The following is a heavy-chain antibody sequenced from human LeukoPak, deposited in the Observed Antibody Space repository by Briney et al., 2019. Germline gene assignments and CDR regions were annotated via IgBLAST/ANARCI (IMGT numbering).Heavy chain of an antibody. CDR2: INPNSGGT. J-gene: IGHJ4*02. V-gene: IGHV1-2*02. CDR1: GYTFTGYY. D-gene: IGHD3-22*01. Sequence: ASVKVSCKASGYTFTGYYMHWVRQAPGQGLEWMGWINPNSGGTNYAQKFQGRVTMTRDTSISTAYMELSRLRPDDTAVYYCARDQGYYDSSGYHRWGQGTLVTVSS. CDR3: ARDQGYYDSSGYHR.